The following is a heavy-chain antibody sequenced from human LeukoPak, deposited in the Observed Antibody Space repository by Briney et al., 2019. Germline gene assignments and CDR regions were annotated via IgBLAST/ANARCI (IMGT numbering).Heavy chain of an antibody. V-gene: IGHV3-49*03. CDR1: GFTFSDYA. J-gene: IGHJ4*02. Sequence: PGRSLRLSCTASGFTFSDYAMSWFRRAPGKGLEWVGFIRNKAYGGTAEYAASVKGRFTISRDDSKTIAYLQMNSLKTEDTAVYYCTREKRYFDWFQADYWGQGTLVTVSS. CDR2: IRNKAYGGTA. D-gene: IGHD3-9*01. CDR3: TREKRYFDWFQADY.